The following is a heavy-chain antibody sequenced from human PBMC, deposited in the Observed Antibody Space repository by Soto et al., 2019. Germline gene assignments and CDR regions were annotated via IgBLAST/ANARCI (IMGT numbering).Heavy chain of an antibody. CDR2: IYYSGST. CDR1: GGSISSGGYY. J-gene: IGHJ4*02. CDR3: ARVEQLNVYEKFDY. V-gene: IGHV4-31*03. D-gene: IGHD6-13*01. Sequence: QVQLQESGPGLVKPSQTLSLTCTVSGGSISSGGYYWSWIRQHPGKGLEWIGYIYYSGSTYYNPPLKSRVTISVDTSKNQFSLKLSSVTAADTAVYYCARVEQLNVYEKFDYWGQGTLVTVSS.